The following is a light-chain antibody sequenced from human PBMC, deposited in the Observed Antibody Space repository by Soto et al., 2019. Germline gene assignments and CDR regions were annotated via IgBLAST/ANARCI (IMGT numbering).Light chain of an antibody. CDR2: GAS. J-gene: IGKJ3*01. CDR1: QSISTW. Sequence: DIQMTQSPSTLSASVGDRVTITCRASQSISTWLAWYQQKPGKAPKVLIYGASSLESGVPSRFSGSGSGTVFTLTISSLQPDDFATYYCQQYKNYLTFGPGIKVDIK. V-gene: IGKV1-5*01. CDR3: QQYKNYLT.